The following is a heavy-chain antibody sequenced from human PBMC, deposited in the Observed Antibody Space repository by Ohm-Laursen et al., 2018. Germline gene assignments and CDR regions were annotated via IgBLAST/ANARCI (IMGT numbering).Heavy chain of an antibody. Sequence: GTLSLTCSVSGGSISSYYWSWIRQSPGKGLEWIGYIYYSGSTDYNPSLKSRVTISVDTSKNQFSLKLSSVTAADTAVYYCAREEGSVAGTKWFDPWGQGTLVTVSS. D-gene: IGHD6-19*01. CDR3: AREEGSVAGTKWFDP. CDR1: GGSISSYY. CDR2: IYYSGST. J-gene: IGHJ5*02. V-gene: IGHV4-59*12.